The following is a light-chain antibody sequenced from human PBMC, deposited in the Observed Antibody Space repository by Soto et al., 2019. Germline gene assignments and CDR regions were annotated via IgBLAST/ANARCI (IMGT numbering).Light chain of an antibody. Sequence: EIAMTQSPATLSVSPGERATLSCRASQTVTSNLAWYQQKPGQAPRLLIYGASTRATGIPARFSGSGSGTEFTLTISNLQSEDFAVYFCQQYHDWPPRTFGQGTKVEIK. CDR3: QQYHDWPPRT. CDR2: GAS. CDR1: QTVTSN. V-gene: IGKV3-15*01. J-gene: IGKJ1*01.